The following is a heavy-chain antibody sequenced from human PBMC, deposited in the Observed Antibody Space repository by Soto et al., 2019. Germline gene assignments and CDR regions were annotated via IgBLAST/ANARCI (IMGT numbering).Heavy chain of an antibody. CDR2: ISGSGTST. CDR3: AKDRYSSSRIFDY. CDR1: GFTLSSYA. V-gene: IGHV3-23*01. D-gene: IGHD6-19*01. Sequence: GGSLRLSCAASGFTLSSYAMSWVRQAPGKGLEWVAAISGSGTSTYYADSVKGRFTISKDNSKNTLYLQMNSLRAEDTAVYYCAKDRYSSSRIFDYWGQGTLVTVSS. J-gene: IGHJ4*02.